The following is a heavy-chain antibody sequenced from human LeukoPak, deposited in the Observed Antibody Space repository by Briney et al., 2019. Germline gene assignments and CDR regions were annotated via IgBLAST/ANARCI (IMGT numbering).Heavy chain of an antibody. Sequence: PGGSLRLSCAASGFRFSSCTMNWVRQAPGKGQEWVSYISSRSDAIYYADSVKGRFTISRDNSKNTLYLQMNSLRAEDTAVYYCAKDNLPYYPRAATYGYNFGYWGQGTLVTVSS. D-gene: IGHD5-24*01. CDR1: GFRFSSCT. V-gene: IGHV3-48*01. CDR2: ISSRSDAI. CDR3: AKDNLPYYPRAATYGYNFGY. J-gene: IGHJ4*02.